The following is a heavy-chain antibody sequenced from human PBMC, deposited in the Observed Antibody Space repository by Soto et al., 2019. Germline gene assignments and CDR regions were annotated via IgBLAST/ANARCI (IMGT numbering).Heavy chain of an antibody. V-gene: IGHV1-3*01. CDR3: ARYSGSYQDAFDI. Sequence: QVQLVQSGAEVKQPGASVKVSCKASGYTFTTYTMHWVRQAPGQRLEWMGWINAGNGKTKYSQKFQGRVTITRDTSASTAYMELSSLRSEDTAVYYCARYSGSYQDAFDIWGQGTMVTVSS. CDR2: INAGNGKT. CDR1: GYTFTTYT. D-gene: IGHD1-26*01. J-gene: IGHJ3*02.